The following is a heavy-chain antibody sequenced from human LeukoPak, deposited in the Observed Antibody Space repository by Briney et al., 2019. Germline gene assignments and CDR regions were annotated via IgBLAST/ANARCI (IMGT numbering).Heavy chain of an antibody. V-gene: IGHV1-46*01. J-gene: IGHJ4*02. D-gene: IGHD4-23*01. CDR2: INPSGGST. CDR3: ARDYGGNPSLFDY. Sequence: ASVTVSCKACGYTFTSYYMHWVRQAPGQGLEWMGIINPSGGSTSYAQKFQGRVTMTRDMSTSTVYMELSSLRSEDTAVYYCARDYGGNPSLFDYWGQGTLVTVSS. CDR1: GYTFTSYY.